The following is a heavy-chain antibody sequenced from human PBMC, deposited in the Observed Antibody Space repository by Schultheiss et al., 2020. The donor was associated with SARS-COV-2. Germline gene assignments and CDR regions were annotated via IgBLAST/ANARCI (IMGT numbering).Heavy chain of an antibody. D-gene: IGHD4-11*01. Sequence: GGSLRLSCAASGFTFSSYWMHWVRQAPGKGLVWVSRINSDGSSTSYADSVRGRFTISRDNAKNSLYLQMNSLRAEDTAVYYCARDLTTPHGGYWGQGTLVTVSS. CDR1: GFTFSSYW. CDR3: ARDLTTPHGGY. V-gene: IGHV3-74*01. J-gene: IGHJ4*02. CDR2: INSDGSST.